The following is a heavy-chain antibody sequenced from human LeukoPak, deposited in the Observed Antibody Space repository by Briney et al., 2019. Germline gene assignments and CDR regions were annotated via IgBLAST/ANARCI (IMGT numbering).Heavy chain of an antibody. V-gene: IGHV4-39*01. Sequence: SETLSLTCSVSGDSISNGHYYWGWIRHPPGKGLGWLATIPSRGSTFYNPSLKSPVTISADTSKNQISLTLSSVTASDTSLYYCARLNPLEHLFSFYFDSWGQGLLATVSS. CDR3: ARLNPLEHLFSFYFDS. D-gene: IGHD3-3*01. J-gene: IGHJ4*02. CDR2: IPSRGST. CDR1: GDSISNGHYY.